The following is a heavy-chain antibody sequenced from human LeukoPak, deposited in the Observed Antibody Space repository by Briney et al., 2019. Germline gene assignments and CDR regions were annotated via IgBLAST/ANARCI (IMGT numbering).Heavy chain of an antibody. Sequence: GGSLRLSCAASGFTVSSNYMSWVRQAPGKGLEWVSVIYSGGSTYYADSVKGRFTISRDNSKNTLYLQMNSLRAEDTAVYYCARGAYYYYGMDVWGQGTTVTVSS. CDR3: ARGAYYYYGMDV. CDR1: GFTVSSNY. V-gene: IGHV3-53*05. CDR2: IYSGGST. J-gene: IGHJ6*02.